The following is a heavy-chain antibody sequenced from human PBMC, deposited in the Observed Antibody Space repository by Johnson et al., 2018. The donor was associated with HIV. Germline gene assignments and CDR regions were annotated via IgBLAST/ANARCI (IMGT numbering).Heavy chain of an antibody. CDR2: ISSSGGTI. V-gene: IGHV3-11*04. Sequence: QVLLVESGGGLVKPGGSLRLSCAASRFTFSDYYMSWIRQTPGKGLEWVSYISSSGGTIYYADSVKGRFSISRDNAKNSRYLQMNSLRAEDTAVYYCARDRGYWDAFDIWGQGTMVTVSS. J-gene: IGHJ3*02. CDR1: RFTFSDYY. D-gene: IGHD3-22*01. CDR3: ARDRGYWDAFDI.